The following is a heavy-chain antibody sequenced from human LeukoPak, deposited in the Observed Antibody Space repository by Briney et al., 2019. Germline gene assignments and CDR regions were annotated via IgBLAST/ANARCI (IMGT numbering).Heavy chain of an antibody. CDR1: GGSISSGSYY. V-gene: IGHV4-61*02. CDR3: ARVNSIPGQWLVPILWFDP. CDR2: IYTSGST. Sequence: TSETLSLTCTVSGGSISSGSYYWSWIRQPAGKGLEWIGRIYTSGSTNYNPSLKSRVTISVDTSKNQFSLKLSSVTAADTAVYYCARVNSIPGQWLVPILWFDPWGQGTLVTVSS. J-gene: IGHJ5*02. D-gene: IGHD6-19*01.